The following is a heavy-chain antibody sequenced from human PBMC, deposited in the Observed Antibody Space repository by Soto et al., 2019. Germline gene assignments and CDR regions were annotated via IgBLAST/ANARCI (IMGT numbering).Heavy chain of an antibody. CDR3: ARDGRAHCGGDCYRTTFDY. Sequence: QIQLVQSGAEVKKPGASVKVSCKASGYTFTSHGIGWVRQAPGQGPEWMGWISGYNGNTNYAQKFQGRLTMTTDTSTTTAYMELRSLRSDDTAVYYRARDGRAHCGGDCYRTTFDYWGQGTLVTVSS. V-gene: IGHV1-18*01. CDR1: GYTFTSHG. CDR2: ISGYNGNT. J-gene: IGHJ4*02. D-gene: IGHD2-21*02.